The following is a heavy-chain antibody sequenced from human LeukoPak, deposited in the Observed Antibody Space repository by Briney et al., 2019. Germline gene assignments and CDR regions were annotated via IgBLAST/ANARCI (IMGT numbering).Heavy chain of an antibody. CDR3: ARGNSGYNFGY. V-gene: IGHV3-74*01. J-gene: IGHJ4*02. Sequence: GGSLRLSCAASGFTFSSYWMYWVRQAPGKGLVWVSHINSNGTTTNYADSVKGRFTISRDNAKNTLYLQMNSLSAEDTAVYYCARGNSGYNFGYWGQGTLVTVSS. CDR1: GFTFSSYW. CDR2: INSNGTTT. D-gene: IGHD5-18*01.